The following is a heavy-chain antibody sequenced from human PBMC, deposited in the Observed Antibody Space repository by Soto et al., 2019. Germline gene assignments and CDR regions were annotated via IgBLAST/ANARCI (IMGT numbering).Heavy chain of an antibody. J-gene: IGHJ4*02. Sequence: PGGSLRLSCAASGFTFSSYSMNWVRQAPGKGLEWVSSISSSSYIYYADSVKGRFTISRDNAKNSVYLQMNSLRAEDTAVYYCARERGWQLYFDYWGQGALVTVSS. CDR2: ISSSSYI. D-gene: IGHD6-13*01. CDR1: GFTFSSYS. CDR3: ARERGWQLYFDY. V-gene: IGHV3-21*01.